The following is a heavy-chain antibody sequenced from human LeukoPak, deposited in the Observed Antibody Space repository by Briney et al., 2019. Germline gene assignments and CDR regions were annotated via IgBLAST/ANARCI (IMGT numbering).Heavy chain of an antibody. CDR2: IYHSGST. CDR1: GGSISSGGYS. CDR3: ASLCSGGSCYSDRDY. V-gene: IGHV4-30-2*01. J-gene: IGHJ4*02. Sequence: SETLSLTCAVSGGSISSGGYSWSWIRQPPGKGLEWIGYIYHSGSTYYNPSLKSRVTISVDRSKNQFSLKLSSVIAADTAVYYCASLCSGGSCYSDRDYWGQGTLVTVSS. D-gene: IGHD2-15*01.